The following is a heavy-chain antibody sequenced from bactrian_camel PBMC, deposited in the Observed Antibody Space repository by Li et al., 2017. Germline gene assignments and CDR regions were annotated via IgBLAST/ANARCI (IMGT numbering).Heavy chain of an antibody. V-gene: IGHV3-2*01. CDR1: GFTFSGYA. D-gene: IGHD4*01. Sequence: HVQLVEFGGGLVQPGGSLRLSCAASGFTFSGYAMSWVRRAPGKGLEWVTGIYSYGNTYRTYYSDSVKGRFTISRDNAKNTLYLQSNSLKTEDTAMYYCATGGMSDYYSDYSVLYEYNYWGQGTQVTVS. CDR2: IYSYGNTYRT. CDR3: ATGGMSDYYSDYSVLYEYNY. J-gene: IGHJ4*01.